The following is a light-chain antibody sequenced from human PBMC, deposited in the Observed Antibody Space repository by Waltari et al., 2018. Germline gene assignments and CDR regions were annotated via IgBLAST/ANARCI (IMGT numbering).Light chain of an antibody. CDR1: SSAVGRYDL. J-gene: IGLJ3*02. V-gene: IGLV2-23*01. CDR3: CSYADSRTWV. CDR2: EDS. Sequence: QSALTQPASVSGSPGQSITISCTGTSSAVGRYDLVSWYQQHPDKAPKLLVFEDSKWPSGVSNRFSGSKSGNTASPTISGLQAEDEADYYCCSYADSRTWVFGGGTKLTVL.